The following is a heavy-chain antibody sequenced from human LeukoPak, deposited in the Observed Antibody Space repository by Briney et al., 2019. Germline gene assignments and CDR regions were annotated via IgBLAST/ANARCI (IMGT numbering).Heavy chain of an antibody. CDR3: ARGDYFGSGLGD. J-gene: IGHJ4*02. CDR2: IYYTGST. D-gene: IGHD3-10*01. CDR1: GXSVSSGSYY. V-gene: IGHV4-61*01. Sequence: SETLSLTCTVSGXSVSSGSYYWSWIRQPPGKGLEWIGYIYYTGSTNCNPSLRSRVTISVDSSKNQFSLKVNSVTAADTAVYYCARGDYFGSGLGDWGQGTLVTVSS.